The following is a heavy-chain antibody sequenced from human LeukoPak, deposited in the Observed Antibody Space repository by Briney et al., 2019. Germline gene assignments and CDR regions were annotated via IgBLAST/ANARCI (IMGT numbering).Heavy chain of an antibody. CDR2: INHSGST. J-gene: IGHJ5*02. CDR3: ARAWFRFDP. Sequence: SETLSLTCAVYGGSFSGYYWSWIRQPPGKGLEWIGEINHSGSTNYNPSLKSRVTISVDTSKNQFSLKLGSVTAADTAVYYCARAWFRFDPWGQGTLVTVSS. D-gene: IGHD3-10*01. CDR1: GGSFSGYY. V-gene: IGHV4-34*01.